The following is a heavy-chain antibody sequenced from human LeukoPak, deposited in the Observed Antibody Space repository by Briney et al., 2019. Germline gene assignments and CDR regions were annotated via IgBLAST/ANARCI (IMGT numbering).Heavy chain of an antibody. V-gene: IGHV1-2*02. D-gene: IGHD5-24*01. CDR3: ARPPGRDGYDRYDY. Sequence: ASVKLSCTSSGYTFTGYYMHWVRLPPGQGLEWMGLINPISSGTNYSQKFHVRVTITSYTSISTAYMELNRLRSDDTAVYYCARPPGRDGYDRYDYWGQGTLVTVSS. J-gene: IGHJ4*02. CDR1: GYTFTGYY. CDR2: INPISSGT.